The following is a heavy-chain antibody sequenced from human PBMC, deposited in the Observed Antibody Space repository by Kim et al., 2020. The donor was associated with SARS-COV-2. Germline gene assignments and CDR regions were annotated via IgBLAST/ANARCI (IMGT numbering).Heavy chain of an antibody. CDR2: ISYDGSNK. CDR3: VRVEGRVRAFEF. Sequence: GGSLRLSCAASGFTFSSYAMHWVRQAPDKGLEWVAVISYDGSNKYYADSVKGRFTISRDNSKNTPYLQMNSLRAEDTAVYYCVRVEGRVRAFEFWGQGT. J-gene: IGHJ3*01. V-gene: IGHV3-30*04. CDR1: GFTFSSYA.